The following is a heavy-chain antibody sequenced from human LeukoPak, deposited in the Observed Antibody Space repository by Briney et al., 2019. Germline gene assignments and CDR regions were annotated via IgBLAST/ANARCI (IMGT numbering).Heavy chain of an antibody. CDR3: AKEREYDFSSLALDY. V-gene: IGHV3-23*01. CDR1: EFTFSSYA. D-gene: IGHD3-3*01. J-gene: IGHJ4*02. CDR2: ISGSGGST. Sequence: PGGSLRLSCAASEFTFSSYAMSWVRQAPGKGLEWVSAISGSGGSTYYADSVKGRFTISRDNSKNTLYLQMNSLRAEDTAVYYCAKEREYDFSSLALDYWGQGTLVTVSS.